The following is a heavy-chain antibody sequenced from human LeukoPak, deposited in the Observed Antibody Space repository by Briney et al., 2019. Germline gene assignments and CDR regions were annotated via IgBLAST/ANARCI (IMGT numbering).Heavy chain of an antibody. V-gene: IGHV4-38-2*02. CDR2: IYHSGIT. Sequence: PSETLSLTCTVSGYSISSGYYWGWIRQPPGKGLEWIGNIYHSGITYYNHFNSSLKSRVTISIDTSKNQFSLRLTSVTAADTAVYYCARHPSGRMWLQQGGWFDPWGQGTLVTVSS. D-gene: IGHD5-24*01. CDR1: GYSISSGYY. CDR3: ARHPSGRMWLQQGGWFDP. J-gene: IGHJ5*02.